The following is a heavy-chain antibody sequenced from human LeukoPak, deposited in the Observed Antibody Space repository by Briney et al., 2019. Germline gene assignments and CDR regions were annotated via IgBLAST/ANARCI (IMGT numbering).Heavy chain of an antibody. CDR3: ARGGYDILTGYYLYFFDY. CDR2: IHSGGST. V-gene: IGHV3-53*01. J-gene: IGHJ4*02. D-gene: IGHD3-9*01. Sequence: PGGSLRLSCAASGFTVGSYYMNWVRQAPGKGLEWVSVIHSGGSTYYADSVKGRFTISRDNSKNTLYLQMNSLRAEDTAVYYCARGGYDILTGYYLYFFDYWGQGTLVTVSS. CDR1: GFTVGSYY.